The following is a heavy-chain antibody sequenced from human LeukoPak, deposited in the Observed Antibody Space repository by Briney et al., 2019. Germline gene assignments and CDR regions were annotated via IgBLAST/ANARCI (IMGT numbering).Heavy chain of an antibody. Sequence: GGSLRLSCAASGFTFSTYCMHWVRQAPGNGLEWVAVISYYVSSKFYADSVKGRFTMSRDNSKNMLCLQMHSLRAEDTAVYTCATTTVGYCNGGSCGPSTYWGQGPLVTVS. V-gene: IGHV3-30*03. D-gene: IGHD2-15*01. CDR2: ISYYVSSK. CDR3: ATTTVGYCNGGSCGPSTY. CDR1: GFTFSTYC. J-gene: IGHJ4*02.